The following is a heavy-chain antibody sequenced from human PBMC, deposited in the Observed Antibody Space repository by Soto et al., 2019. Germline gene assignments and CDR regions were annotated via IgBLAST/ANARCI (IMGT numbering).Heavy chain of an antibody. V-gene: IGHV1-69*12. CDR3: ATPPLATITYYYGMDV. Sequence: QVQLVQSGAEVKKPGSSVKVSCKASGGTFSSYAISWVRQAPGQGLEWMGGIIPIFGTANYAQKFQGRVTSTADESTSTAYRELRSLRSEDTAVYYCATPPLATITYYYGMDVWGQGTTVTVSS. CDR1: GGTFSSYA. J-gene: IGHJ6*02. D-gene: IGHD5-12*01. CDR2: IIPIFGTA.